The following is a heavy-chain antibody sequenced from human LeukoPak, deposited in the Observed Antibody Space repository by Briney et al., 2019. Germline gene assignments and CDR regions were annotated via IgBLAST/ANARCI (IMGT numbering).Heavy chain of an antibody. CDR3: AKELELLGIADYFDY. V-gene: IGHV3-23*01. CDR1: GFVFSDYT. CDR2: ISCSGGST. J-gene: IGHJ4*02. Sequence: GGSLRLSCAASGFVFSDYTMRWVRQAPGKGLEWVSAISCSGGSTYYADSVKGRFTISRDNSKNTLYLQMNSLRAEDTAVYYCAKELELLGIADYFDYWGQGTLVTVSS. D-gene: IGHD1-7*01.